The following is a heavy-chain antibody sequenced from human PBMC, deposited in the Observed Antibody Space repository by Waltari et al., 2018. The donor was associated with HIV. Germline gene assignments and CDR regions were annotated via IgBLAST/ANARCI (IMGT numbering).Heavy chain of an antibody. CDR1: GGSLSGFY. D-gene: IGHD4-17*01. Sequence: QVQLQQWGAGLLKPSETLSLTCAVYGGSLSGFYWSWLRQPPGKGLEWIGEISHIGNPDYNPSFKSRVTISIDTFKRQFSLKVTSVTAADTALYYCARGDFADLVDDYGDYVRPHNWFDPWGQGTLVTV. CDR3: ARGDFADLVDDYGDYVRPHNWFDP. CDR2: ISHIGNP. J-gene: IGHJ5*02. V-gene: IGHV4-34*01.